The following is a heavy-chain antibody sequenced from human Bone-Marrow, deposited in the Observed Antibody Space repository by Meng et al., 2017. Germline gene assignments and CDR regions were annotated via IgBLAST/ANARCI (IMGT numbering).Heavy chain of an antibody. D-gene: IGHD3-3*01. CDR1: GASISRSHW. CDR2: IYNDGST. Sequence: VQLESAAPGRVKTSGNLSPTCAVAGASISRSHWWGWVRQPPGKGLEWIGEIYNDGSTNYTPSLKSRVTISVDKSKNQFSLKLSSVTAADTAVYYCARAAYDIWSGYAPWGQGSLVTVSS. J-gene: IGHJ5*02. V-gene: IGHV4-4*02. CDR3: ARAAYDIWSGYAP.